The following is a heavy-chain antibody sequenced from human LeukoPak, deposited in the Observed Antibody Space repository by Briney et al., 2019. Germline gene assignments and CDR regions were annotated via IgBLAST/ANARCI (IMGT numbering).Heavy chain of an antibody. Sequence: GGSLRLSCAASGFTFSSYGMHWVRRAPGKGLEWVAFIRYDGSNKYYADSVKGRFTISRDKSKNTLYLQMNSLRAEDTAVYYCAKGGPVTTDYYYYMDVWGKGTTVTVSS. CDR3: AKGGPVTTDYYYYMDV. J-gene: IGHJ6*03. D-gene: IGHD4-11*01. V-gene: IGHV3-30*02. CDR1: GFTFSSYG. CDR2: IRYDGSNK.